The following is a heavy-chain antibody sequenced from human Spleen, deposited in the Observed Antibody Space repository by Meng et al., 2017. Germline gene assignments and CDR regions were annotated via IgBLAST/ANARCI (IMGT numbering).Heavy chain of an antibody. CDR3: ARDLWELRYKAPFDP. Sequence: QGQLQGSGTGLGKPSKTQSLPFTVSGGSISSGGYYWSWIRQHPGKGLEWIGYIYYSGSTYYNPSLKSLVTISVDTSKNQFSLKLSSVTAADTAVYYCARDLWELRYKAPFDPWGQGILVTVSS. V-gene: IGHV4-31*01. CDR1: GGSISSGGYY. D-gene: IGHD3-16*01. CDR2: IYYSGST. J-gene: IGHJ5*02.